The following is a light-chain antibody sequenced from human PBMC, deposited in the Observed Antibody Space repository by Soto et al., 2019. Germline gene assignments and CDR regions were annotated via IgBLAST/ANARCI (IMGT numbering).Light chain of an antibody. CDR1: QSFXRN. CDR3: QQYKTGTRS. V-gene: IGKV3-15*01. CDR2: AAS. J-gene: IGKJ4*02. Sequence: KQSSCTVSLAQKESATLACRASQSFXRNFVWYKPKPGEAPRLLXYAASTSVSGIPARLSGSASGTEFTRTISSLHSEYCVTYYWQQYKTGTRSFGGGTKVDIK.